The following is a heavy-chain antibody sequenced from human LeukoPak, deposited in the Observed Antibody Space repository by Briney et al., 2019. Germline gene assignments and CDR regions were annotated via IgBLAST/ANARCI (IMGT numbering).Heavy chain of an antibody. J-gene: IGHJ4*02. Sequence: GGSLRLSCAASGFTFSSYSMNWVRQAPGKGLEWVSSISSGSSYIYYADSVKGRFTISRDNAKNSLYLQMNSLRAEDTAVYYCARESGGCDSLVNYWGQGTLVTVSS. CDR2: ISSGSSYI. V-gene: IGHV3-21*01. D-gene: IGHD5-12*01. CDR3: ARESGGCDSLVNY. CDR1: GFTFSSYS.